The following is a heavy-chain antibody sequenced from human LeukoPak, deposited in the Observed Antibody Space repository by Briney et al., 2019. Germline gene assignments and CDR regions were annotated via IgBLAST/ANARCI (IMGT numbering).Heavy chain of an antibody. Sequence: PGRSLTLSCAASGFTFSSFGMHWVRQAPGKGLEWVSYISSGSSNIYYADSVKGRFTISRDNAKNSLYLQMSSLRDEDTAVYYCARDLPYGGNSGGDCWGQGTLVTVSS. J-gene: IGHJ4*02. CDR2: ISSGSSNI. CDR1: GFTFSSFG. V-gene: IGHV3-48*02. CDR3: ARDLPYGGNSGGDC. D-gene: IGHD4-23*01.